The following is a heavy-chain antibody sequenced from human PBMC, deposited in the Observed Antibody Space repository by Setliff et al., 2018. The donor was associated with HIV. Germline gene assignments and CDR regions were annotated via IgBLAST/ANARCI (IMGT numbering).Heavy chain of an antibody. J-gene: IGHJ5*02. V-gene: IGHV4-30-4*08. Sequence: SETLSLTCTVSGDSIISGDYYWSWLRQSPGKGLEWIGHIHYKGNIDYNAALKSRLAISSDTSKNQFSLNLSAVIAADTAIYFCARFTVVVFGAGELSWFDPWGQGILVTVSS. CDR3: ARFTVVVFGAGELSWFDP. CDR1: GDSIISGDYY. D-gene: IGHD2-15*01. CDR2: IHYKGNI.